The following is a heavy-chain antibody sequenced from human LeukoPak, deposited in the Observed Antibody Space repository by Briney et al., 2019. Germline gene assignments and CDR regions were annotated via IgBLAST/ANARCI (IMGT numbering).Heavy chain of an antibody. Sequence: GGSLRLSCAASGFTSSDYYMSWIRQAPGKGLEWISYISGSGSSTYFADSVKGRFTISRDNAKNSLSLQMNSLRAEDTAVYYCARGTGFFDHWGQGTLLTVSS. D-gene: IGHD1-1*01. V-gene: IGHV3-11*04. J-gene: IGHJ5*02. CDR2: ISGSGSST. CDR3: ARGTGFFDH. CDR1: GFTSSDYY.